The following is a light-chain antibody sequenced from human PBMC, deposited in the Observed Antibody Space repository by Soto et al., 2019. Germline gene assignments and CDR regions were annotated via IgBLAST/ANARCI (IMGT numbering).Light chain of an antibody. CDR2: EVN. J-gene: IGLJ1*01. V-gene: IGLV2-8*01. CDR1: ISDVGDYNY. CDR3: SSYAGSDVFV. Sequence: QSVLTQPPSASGSPGQSVTISCTGTISDVGDYNYVSWYQQHPGKAPKLMIYEVNKRPSGVPDRFSGSKAGNTASLTVFGLQAEDEADYYCSSYAGSDVFVFGTGTKVNVL.